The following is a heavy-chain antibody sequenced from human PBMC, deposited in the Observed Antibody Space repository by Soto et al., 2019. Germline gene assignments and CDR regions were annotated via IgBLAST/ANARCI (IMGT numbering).Heavy chain of an antibody. CDR2: IGTAGDP. J-gene: IGHJ3*02. Sequence: GGSLRLSCAASGFTFSSYDMHWVRQATGKGLEWVSAIGTAGDPYYPGSVKGRFTISRENAKNSLYLQMNSLRAGDTAVYYCAGGGRNCGGDCYSRRHDAFDIWGQGTMVTVSS. D-gene: IGHD2-21*02. CDR3: AGGGRNCGGDCYSRRHDAFDI. CDR1: GFTFSSYD. V-gene: IGHV3-13*05.